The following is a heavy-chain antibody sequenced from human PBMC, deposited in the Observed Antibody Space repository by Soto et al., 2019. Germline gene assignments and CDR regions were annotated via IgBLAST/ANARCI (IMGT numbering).Heavy chain of an antibody. D-gene: IGHD6-19*01. CDR1: GFTFSSSW. CDR3: ARGPTGWYGYDY. V-gene: IGHV3-74*01. J-gene: IGHJ4*02. Sequence: EVQLVESGGGLAQPGGSLTLSCAASGFTFSSSWMHWVRQAPGKGLVWVSRINSDESRTNYADSVKGRFTISRDNAKNTLYLQMNSLSAEDTALYYCARGPTGWYGYDYWGQGTLVTVSS. CDR2: INSDESRT.